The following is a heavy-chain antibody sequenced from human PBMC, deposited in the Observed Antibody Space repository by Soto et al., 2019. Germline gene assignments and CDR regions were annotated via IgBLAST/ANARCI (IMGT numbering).Heavy chain of an antibody. J-gene: IGHJ5*02. D-gene: IGHD3-22*01. CDR1: GGTFSSYT. V-gene: IGHV1-69*04. CDR2: IIPILGIA. CDR3: ARDIGYYYDSSGYHNWFDP. Sequence: ASVKVSCKASGGTFSSYTISWVRQAPGQGLEWMGRIIPILGIANYAQKFQGRVTITADKSTSTAYMELSSLRSEDTAVYYCARDIGYYYDSSGYHNWFDPWGQGTLVTVSS.